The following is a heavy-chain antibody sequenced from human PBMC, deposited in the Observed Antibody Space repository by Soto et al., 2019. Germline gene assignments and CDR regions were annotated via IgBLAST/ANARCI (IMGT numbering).Heavy chain of an antibody. CDR3: ARGRRYYDSSGYYYINWFDP. CDR2: INHSGST. D-gene: IGHD3-22*01. CDR1: GGSFSGYY. Sequence: SETLSLTCAVYGGSFSGYYWSWIRQPPGKGLEWIGEINHSGSTNYNPSLKSRVTISVDTSKNQFSLKLSSVTAADTAAYYCARGRRYYDSSGYYYINWFDPWGQGTLVTVSS. V-gene: IGHV4-34*01. J-gene: IGHJ5*02.